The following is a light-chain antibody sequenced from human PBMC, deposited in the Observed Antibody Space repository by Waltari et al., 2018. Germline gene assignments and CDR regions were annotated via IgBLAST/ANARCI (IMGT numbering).Light chain of an antibody. CDR1: SSTVGGNNY. CDR2: DVS. J-gene: IGLJ2*01. V-gene: IGLV2-14*03. Sequence: SALLQPAPVLGPPGQPIPTSCLGPSSTVGGNNYVPWYQQHPGKAPKLMIYDVSNRPSGVSNRFSGSKSGNTASLTISGLQAEDEADYYCSSYTSSSTVVFGGGTKLTVL. CDR3: SSYTSSSTVV.